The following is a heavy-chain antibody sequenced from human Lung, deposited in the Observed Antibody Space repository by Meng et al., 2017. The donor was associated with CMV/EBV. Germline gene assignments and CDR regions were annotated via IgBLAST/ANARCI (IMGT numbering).Heavy chain of an antibody. J-gene: IGHJ4*02. V-gene: IGHV3-9*01. CDR3: ARTASASDY. D-gene: IGHD1-14*01. Sequence: SXKISCVASGFTFDDYGMHWVRQAPGKGLEWVSGISWNTGNIGYADSVKGRFTISRDNAKNSVYLQKNSLRIEDTALYYCARTASASDYWGQGTLVTVSS. CDR1: GFTFDDYG. CDR2: ISWNTGNI.